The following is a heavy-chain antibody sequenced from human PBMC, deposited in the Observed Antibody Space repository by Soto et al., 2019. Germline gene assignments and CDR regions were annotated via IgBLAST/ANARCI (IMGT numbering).Heavy chain of an antibody. Sequence: EVQLVESGGDLVQPGESLSLSCAASGLTFSGHWMHWVRQVPGKGLEWVSRINTDGGSSAYADSVKGRFAISRDNAKNTLYLQMNGLRADDTAVYYCAREAGYCSRTSCYRRAFDTWGQGTTVTVSS. V-gene: IGHV3-74*03. J-gene: IGHJ3*02. CDR2: INTDGGSS. CDR3: AREAGYCSRTSCYRRAFDT. CDR1: GLTFSGHW. D-gene: IGHD2-2*01.